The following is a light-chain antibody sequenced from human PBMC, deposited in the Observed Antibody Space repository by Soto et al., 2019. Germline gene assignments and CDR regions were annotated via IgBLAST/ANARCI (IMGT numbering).Light chain of an antibody. CDR3: CSYAGSPYV. J-gene: IGLJ1*01. V-gene: IGLV2-11*01. CDR2: DVS. Sequence: QSALTQPRSVSGSPGQSVAISCTGTSSDVGDYNYVSWYQQHPGKAPKVRIYDVSKRPAGVPDRFSGSKSGNTASLTISGLQAEDEDDYYLCSYAGSPYVFGTGTKLTVL. CDR1: SSDVGDYNY.